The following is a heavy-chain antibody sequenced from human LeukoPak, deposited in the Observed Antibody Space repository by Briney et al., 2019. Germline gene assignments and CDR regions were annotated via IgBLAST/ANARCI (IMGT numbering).Heavy chain of an antibody. Sequence: GGSLRLSCAASGFSFSTSSMSWVRQTPGKGLEWISYIRGSSTTIYYADSVKGRFTISRDNARNSLYLQMNDLRAEDTGVYFCARDQIPYYYDSSGYSDAFDIWGQGTMVTVSS. CDR2: IRGSSTTI. D-gene: IGHD3-22*01. CDR1: GFSFSTSS. J-gene: IGHJ3*02. CDR3: ARDQIPYYYDSSGYSDAFDI. V-gene: IGHV3-48*01.